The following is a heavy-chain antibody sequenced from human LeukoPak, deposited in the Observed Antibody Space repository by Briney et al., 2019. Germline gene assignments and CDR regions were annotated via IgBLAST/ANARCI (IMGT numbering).Heavy chain of an antibody. Sequence: SETLSLTCTVSGGSISSSSYYWSWIRQPPGKGLEWIGYIYYSGSTNYNPSLKSRVTISVDTSKNQFSLKLSSVTAADTAVYYCARDAYSSGWLSWFDPWGQGTLVTVSS. D-gene: IGHD6-19*01. J-gene: IGHJ5*02. CDR1: GGSISSSSYY. CDR2: IYYSGST. V-gene: IGHV4-61*01. CDR3: ARDAYSSGWLSWFDP.